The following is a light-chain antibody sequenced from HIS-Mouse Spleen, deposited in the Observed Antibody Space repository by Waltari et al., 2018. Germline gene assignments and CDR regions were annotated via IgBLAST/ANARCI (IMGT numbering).Light chain of an antibody. CDR2: STN. CDR1: SGSVSTSYY. V-gene: IGLV8-61*01. CDR3: VLYMGSGIWV. Sequence: QTVVTQEPSFSVSPGGTVTLTCGLSSGSVSTSYYPSWYQQTPGQAPRTLIYSTNTRSSGVPDRVSGSILGNKAALTITGAQADDESDYDCVLYMGSGIWVFGGGTKLTVL. J-gene: IGLJ3*02.